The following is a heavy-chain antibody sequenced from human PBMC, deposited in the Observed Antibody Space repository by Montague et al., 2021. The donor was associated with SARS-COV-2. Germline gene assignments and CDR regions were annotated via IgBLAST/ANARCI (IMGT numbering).Heavy chain of an antibody. CDR2: TYYRSKWYN. Sequence: CAISGDSVSSNSAAWNWIRQSPSRGLEWLGRTYYRSKWYNDYAVXVKSRITINPDTSKNQFSLQLNSVAPEDTAVYYCARGRIEVSMIVVVLTGASYYMDVWGKGTTVTVSS. CDR3: ARGRIEVSMIVVVLTGASYYMDV. V-gene: IGHV6-1*01. D-gene: IGHD3-22*01. CDR1: GDSVSSNSAA. J-gene: IGHJ6*03.